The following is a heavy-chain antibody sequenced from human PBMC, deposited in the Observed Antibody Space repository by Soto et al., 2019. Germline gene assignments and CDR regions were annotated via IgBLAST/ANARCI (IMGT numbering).Heavy chain of an antibody. D-gene: IGHD2-15*01. V-gene: IGHV3-23*01. CDR1: QFIFSNYA. CDR3: AKEPFCSGGTCYSGAFDI. Sequence: GGSLRLSCAASQFIFSNYAMSWVRQAPGKGLEWVSAISGSGSNTYYAASVKGRFTISRDNSKNSLFLQMNSLRAEDTAVYYCAKEPFCSGGTCYSGAFDIWGQGTMVTVSS. J-gene: IGHJ3*02. CDR2: ISGSGSNT.